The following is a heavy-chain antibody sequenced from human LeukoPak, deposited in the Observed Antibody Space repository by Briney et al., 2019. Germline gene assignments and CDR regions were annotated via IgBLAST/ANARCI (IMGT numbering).Heavy chain of an antibody. D-gene: IGHD3-22*01. V-gene: IGHV3-48*03. Sequence: GGSLRLSCAASGFTFSSFEMKWVRQAPGKGLEWVSYISSGGSTIYYADSVKGRFTISRDNAKNSLYLQMNSLRAEDTAVYYCARDFSSYYDGSSYYGDSYFDYWGQGTLVTVSS. CDR2: ISSGGSTI. CDR1: GFTFSSFE. J-gene: IGHJ4*02. CDR3: ARDFSSYYDGSSYYGDSYFDY.